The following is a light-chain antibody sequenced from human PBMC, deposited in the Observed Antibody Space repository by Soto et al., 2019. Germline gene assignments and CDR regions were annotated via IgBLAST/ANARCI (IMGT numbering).Light chain of an antibody. V-gene: IGKV3-20*01. CDR2: GAS. Sequence: EIVLTQSPGTLSLSPGERATLSCRASQSVSSSYLAWYQQKPGQAPRLLIYGASSRATGIPDRFSGSGSGEDFTITISRLEPEDFAVYYCQQYGSSPYTFGQGTKLEIK. CDR1: QSVSSSY. J-gene: IGKJ2*01. CDR3: QQYGSSPYT.